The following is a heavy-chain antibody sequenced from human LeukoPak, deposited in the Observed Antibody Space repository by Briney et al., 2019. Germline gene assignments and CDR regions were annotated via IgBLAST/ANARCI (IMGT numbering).Heavy chain of an antibody. Sequence: GHPRRFSCKVLGYGFPTSGIGWAGTLPGKALGWRGIIYPGDSDTRYSPSFQGQVTISADKSISTAYLQWSSLKASDTAMYYCARLKSSSGWVFDYWGQGTLVTVSS. V-gene: IGHV5-51*01. CDR3: ARLKSSSGWVFDY. CDR2: IYPGDSDT. CDR1: GYGFPTSG. D-gene: IGHD6-19*01. J-gene: IGHJ4*02.